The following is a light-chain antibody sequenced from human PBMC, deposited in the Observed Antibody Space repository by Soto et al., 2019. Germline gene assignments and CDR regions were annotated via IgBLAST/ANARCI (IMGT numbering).Light chain of an antibody. CDR2: AVS. J-gene: IGLJ1*01. CDR1: SSDVGGYNY. CDR3: CSYTVSGTYV. V-gene: IGLV2-14*01. Sequence: QSVLTQPASVSGSPGQSITISCTGTSSDVGGYNYVSWYQQHPGKAPKLMIYAVSNRPSGVSNRFSGSKSGNTATLTISGLQAEDEAAYYCCSYTVSGTYVFGPGTKVTVL.